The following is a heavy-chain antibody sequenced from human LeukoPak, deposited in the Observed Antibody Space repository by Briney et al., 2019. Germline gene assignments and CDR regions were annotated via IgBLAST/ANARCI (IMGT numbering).Heavy chain of an antibody. CDR1: GGSISSGSYY. Sequence: SSQTLSLTCTVSGGSISSGSYYWSWIRQPAGKGLEWIGRIYTSGSTNYNPSLKSRVTISVDTSKNQFSLKLSSVTAADTAVYYCARVAAAAARGFDYWGQGTLVTVSS. V-gene: IGHV4-61*02. D-gene: IGHD6-13*01. CDR2: IYTSGST. CDR3: ARVAAAAARGFDY. J-gene: IGHJ4*02.